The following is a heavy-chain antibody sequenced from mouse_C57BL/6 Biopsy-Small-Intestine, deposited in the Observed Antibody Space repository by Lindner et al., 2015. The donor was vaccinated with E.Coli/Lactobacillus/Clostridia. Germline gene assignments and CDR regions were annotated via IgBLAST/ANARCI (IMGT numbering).Heavy chain of an antibody. CDR3: VRALYYGNPAWFAY. V-gene: IGHV10-3*01. CDR1: GFTFNTYA. CDR2: IRSKSGTYAA. Sequence: QLQESGGGLVQPKGSLKLSCAASGFTFNTYAMHWVRQAPGKGLEWVARIRSKSGTYAAYYADSVKARFTISRDDSQSMLYLQMNNLKTEDTAMYYCVRALYYGNPAWFAYWGPRDSGHCLC. D-gene: IGHD2-1*01. J-gene: IGHJ3*01.